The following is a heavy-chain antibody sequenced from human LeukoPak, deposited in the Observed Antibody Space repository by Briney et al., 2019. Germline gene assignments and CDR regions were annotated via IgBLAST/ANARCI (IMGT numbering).Heavy chain of an antibody. CDR2: ISGSDGTT. D-gene: IGHD2-21*01. J-gene: IGHJ4*02. Sequence: GGSLRLSCEGSGYPFSNFAMSWIRQGPGKGLEWVADISGSDGTTCYADSVKGRFTISRDNSQNMLYLQMNSLRVEDTAVYYGAKHRLSVLGRGDHWGQGLLVTVSP. CDR1: GYPFSNFA. CDR3: AKHRLSVLGRGDH. V-gene: IGHV3-23*01.